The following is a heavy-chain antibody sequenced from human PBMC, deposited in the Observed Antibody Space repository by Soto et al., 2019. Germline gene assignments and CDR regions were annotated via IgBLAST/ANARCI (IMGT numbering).Heavy chain of an antibody. D-gene: IGHD2-15*01. Sequence: EVQLVESGGGLVQPGGSLRLSCAASGFTFSTYSLTWVRQAPGKGLEWVSYISGRSSAIYYADSVKGRFTISRDNAKNSLYLQKNSLRDEDTAVYYCARCARGGYYNYSAMDVCGQGATVTVSS. V-gene: IGHV3-48*02. J-gene: IGHJ6*02. CDR2: ISGRSSAI. CDR3: ARCARGGYYNYSAMDV. CDR1: GFTFSTYS.